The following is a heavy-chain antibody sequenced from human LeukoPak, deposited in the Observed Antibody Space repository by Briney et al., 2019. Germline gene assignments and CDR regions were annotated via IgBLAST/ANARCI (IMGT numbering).Heavy chain of an antibody. Sequence: PSETLSLTCTVSGGSISSGGYYWSWIREHPGKGLEWIVYIYYSGSTYYHPSLKSRVTISVDTSKNQFSLKLSSVTAADTAVYYCARLQAMVRGVNNWFDPWGQGTLVTVSS. CDR2: IYYSGST. CDR3: ARLQAMVRGVNNWFDP. V-gene: IGHV4-31*03. J-gene: IGHJ5*02. CDR1: GGSISSGGYY. D-gene: IGHD3-10*01.